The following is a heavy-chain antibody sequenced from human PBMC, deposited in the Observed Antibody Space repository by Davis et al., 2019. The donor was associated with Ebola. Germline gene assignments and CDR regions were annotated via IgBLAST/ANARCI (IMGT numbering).Heavy chain of an antibody. CDR2: ISYTGSA. CDR1: GGSTSSDPHY. Sequence: SETLSLTCTVSGGSTSSDPHYWAWVRQPPGKGLEWIGGISYTGSAYYNPSLKSRVTISADTSKNQFSLELTSVTASDTAVYYCARQSNGDFSWFDPWGQGTLVTVSS. CDR3: ARQSNGDFSWFDP. V-gene: IGHV4-39*01. J-gene: IGHJ5*02. D-gene: IGHD4-17*01.